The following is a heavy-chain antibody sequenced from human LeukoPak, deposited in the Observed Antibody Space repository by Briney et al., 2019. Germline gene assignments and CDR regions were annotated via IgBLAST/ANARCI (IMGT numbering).Heavy chain of an antibody. CDR1: GFTFVDYG. D-gene: IGHD2-21*02. Sequence: GGSLRLSCATSGFTFVDYGLSWVRQAPGKGLEWVSAINWNGGITDYADSVKGRFTISRDNAKNSLYLQMNSLRAEDTAVYYCVRDPSAYCGGDCPDYWGQGTLVTVSS. CDR3: VRDPSAYCGGDCPDY. V-gene: IGHV3-20*04. J-gene: IGHJ4*02. CDR2: INWNGGIT.